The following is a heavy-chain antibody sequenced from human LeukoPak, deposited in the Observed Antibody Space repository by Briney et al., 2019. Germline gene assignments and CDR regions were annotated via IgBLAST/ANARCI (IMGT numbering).Heavy chain of an antibody. Sequence: ASVKVSCKASGYTFTSNYIHWVRQAPGQGLEWMGMIYPRDGSTSYAQKFQGRVTVTRDTSTSTVHMELSSLRAEDTAVYYCARVGARQILEYWGQGTLVTVSS. J-gene: IGHJ4*02. CDR1: GYTFTSNY. CDR3: ARVGARQILEY. D-gene: IGHD4-17*01. CDR2: IYPRDGST. V-gene: IGHV1-46*01.